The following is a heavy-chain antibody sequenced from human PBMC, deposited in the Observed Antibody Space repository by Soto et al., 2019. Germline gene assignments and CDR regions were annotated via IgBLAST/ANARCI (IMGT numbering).Heavy chain of an antibody. CDR3: ARESEDLTSNFDY. Sequence: LSCAASGFTFSVSAMSWVRQAPGKGLEHVASITRSGSEAFYGDSVRGRFSMSRDNSKNMLILEMNSLRAEDTAVYYCARESEDLTSNFDYWGQGTLVTVSS. CDR1: GFTFSVSA. V-gene: IGHV3-21*01. J-gene: IGHJ4*02. CDR2: ITRSGSEA.